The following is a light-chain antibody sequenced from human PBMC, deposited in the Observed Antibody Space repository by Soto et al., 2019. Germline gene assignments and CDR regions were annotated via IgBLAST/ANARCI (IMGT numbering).Light chain of an antibody. CDR3: SSYTSSSTRV. CDR1: SSDVGAYDY. CDR2: EVS. Sequence: LTQPASVSGSPGQSISISCTGTSSDVGAYDYVSWYQQHPDKAPKLMIYEVSNRPSGVSNRFSGSKSVNTATLTISGLQADDEADYYCSSYTSSSTRVFGTGTKVTVL. V-gene: IGLV2-14*03. J-gene: IGLJ1*01.